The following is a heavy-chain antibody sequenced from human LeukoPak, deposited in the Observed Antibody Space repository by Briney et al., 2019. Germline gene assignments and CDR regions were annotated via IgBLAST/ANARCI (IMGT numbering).Heavy chain of an antibody. V-gene: IGHV3-21*01. CDR1: GFTVSDYN. CDR3: ARDLSATARAYDY. J-gene: IGHJ4*01. D-gene: IGHD1-26*01. CDR2: IDISGTYI. Sequence: GGSLRLSCAASGFTVSDYNMNWVRQAPGKGLEWVSFIDISGTYITYADSVKGRFTISRDNAKNSLYLQMNSLRAEDTAVYYCARDLSATARAYDYWGQGTVVTVSS.